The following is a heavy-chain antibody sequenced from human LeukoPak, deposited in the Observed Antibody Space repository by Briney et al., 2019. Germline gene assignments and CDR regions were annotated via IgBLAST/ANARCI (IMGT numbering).Heavy chain of an antibody. Sequence: GASVKVSCKASGYSFRNYGISWVRQAPGQGLEYMGWISVYNGNTKYEQRLQGRATMTADTSTSTVYMELRSLRSDDTAVYYCARGGGGYYGSGSYLIDHWGQGTLVTVSS. D-gene: IGHD3-10*01. CDR1: GYSFRNYG. V-gene: IGHV1-18*01. J-gene: IGHJ4*02. CDR3: ARGGGGYYGSGSYLIDH. CDR2: ISVYNGNT.